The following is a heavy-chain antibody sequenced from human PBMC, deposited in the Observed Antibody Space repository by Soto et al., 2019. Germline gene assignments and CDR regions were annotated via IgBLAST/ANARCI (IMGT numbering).Heavy chain of an antibody. CDR3: ARERGYGLAYYYSYYMDV. CDR2: IIPILGIA. D-gene: IGHD5-12*01. Sequence: SGKVSCKASGGTFSRYTISWVRQAPGQGLEWMGRIIPILGIANYAQKFQGRVTITADKSTSTAYMELSSLRSEDTAVYYCARERGYGLAYYYSYYMDVCDKGTTVTLSS. V-gene: IGHV1-69*04. CDR1: GGTFSRYT. J-gene: IGHJ6*03.